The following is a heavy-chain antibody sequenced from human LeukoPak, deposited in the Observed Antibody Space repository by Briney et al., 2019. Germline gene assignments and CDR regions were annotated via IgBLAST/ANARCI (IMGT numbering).Heavy chain of an antibody. D-gene: IGHD3-22*01. CDR1: GFTFSTYG. J-gene: IGHJ4*02. V-gene: IGHV3-30*03. CDR3: ARAADTSGYYPAY. Sequence: GSLRLSCAASGFTFSTYGLHWVRQAPGKGLEWVSFISYDGSNKYYADSVKGRYTISRDNAKNTLYLQMNSLTSEGTAVYFCARAADTSGYYPAYWGQGTLVTVSS. CDR2: ISYDGSNK.